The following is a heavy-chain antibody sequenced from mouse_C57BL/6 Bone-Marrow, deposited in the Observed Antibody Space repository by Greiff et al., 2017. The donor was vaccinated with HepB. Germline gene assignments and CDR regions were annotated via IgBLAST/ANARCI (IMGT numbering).Heavy chain of an antibody. J-gene: IGHJ1*03. V-gene: IGHV1-54*01. CDR3: ARPTYDYPWYFDV. CDR1: GYAFTNYL. Sequence: VQLQESGAELVRPGTSVKVSCKASGYAFTNYLIEWVKQRPGQGLEWIGVINPGSGGTNYNEKFKGKATLTADKSSSTAYMQLSSLTSEDSAVYFCARPTYDYPWYFDVWGTGTTVTVSS. D-gene: IGHD2-4*01. CDR2: INPGSGGT.